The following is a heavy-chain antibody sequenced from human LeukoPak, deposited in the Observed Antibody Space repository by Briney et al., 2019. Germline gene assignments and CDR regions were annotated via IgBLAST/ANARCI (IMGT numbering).Heavy chain of an antibody. D-gene: IGHD5-12*01. CDR1: GFTVSNNY. CDR2: ISWNSGSI. CDR3: AKDRNSGYDSPFDY. Sequence: PGGSLRVSCEASGFTVSNNYMSWVRQAPGKGLEWVSGISWNSGSIGYADSVKGRFTISRDNAKNSLYLQMNSLRAEDTALYYCAKDRNSGYDSPFDYWGQGTLVTVSS. J-gene: IGHJ4*02. V-gene: IGHV3-9*01.